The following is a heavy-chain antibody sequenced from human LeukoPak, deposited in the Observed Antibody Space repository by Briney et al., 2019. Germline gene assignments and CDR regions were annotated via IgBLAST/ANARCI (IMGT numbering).Heavy chain of an antibody. J-gene: IGHJ5*02. CDR1: GGSISSGGYS. D-gene: IGHD1-26*01. CDR2: IYHSGST. CDR3: ARGGPGVGANGWFDP. V-gene: IGHV4-30-2*01. Sequence: SETLSLTCAVSGGSISSGGYSWSWIRQPPGKGLEWIGYIYHSGSTYYNPSLKSRVTISVDRSKNPFSLKLSSVTAADTAVYYCARGGPGVGANGWFDPWGQGTLVTVSS.